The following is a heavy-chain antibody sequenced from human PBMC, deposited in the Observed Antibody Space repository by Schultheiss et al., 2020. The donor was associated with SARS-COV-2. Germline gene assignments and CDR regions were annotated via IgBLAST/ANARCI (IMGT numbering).Heavy chain of an antibody. CDR2: IIPIFGTA. D-gene: IGHD3-22*01. Sequence: SVKVSCKASGGTFSSYAISWVRQAPGQGLEWMGGIIPIFGTANYAQKFQGRVTITADESTSTAYMELRSLRSDDTAVYYCAKGDSSGSNYYGMDVWGQGTTVTVSS. J-gene: IGHJ6*02. V-gene: IGHV1-69*13. CDR1: GGTFSSYA. CDR3: AKGDSSGSNYYGMDV.